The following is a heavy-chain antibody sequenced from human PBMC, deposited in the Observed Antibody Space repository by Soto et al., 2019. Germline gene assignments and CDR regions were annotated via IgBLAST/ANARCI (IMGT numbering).Heavy chain of an antibody. V-gene: IGHV1-46*01. Sequence: ASVKVSCKASGYTFTNYYIHWVLQAPGQGLEWLGIIRPSGGRTEYAQRFQGRVTMTRDTSTSTVYMELTSLTSEDTAVYYCAREPNESYYFDYWGQGTLVTVSS. J-gene: IGHJ4*02. CDR3: AREPNESYYFDY. D-gene: IGHD5-18*01. CDR2: IRPSGGRT. CDR1: GYTFTNYY.